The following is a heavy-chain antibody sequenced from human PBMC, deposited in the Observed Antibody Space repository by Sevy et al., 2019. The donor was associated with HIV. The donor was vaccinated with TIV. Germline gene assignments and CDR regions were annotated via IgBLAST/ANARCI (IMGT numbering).Heavy chain of an antibody. Sequence: SETLSLTCAVYGGSFSGYYWSWIRQPPGKGLEWIGEINHSGSTNYNPSLKSPVTISVDTSKNQFSLKLSSVTAADTAVYYCARAAITMVRGVKSYYGMDVWGPVTTVTVS. J-gene: IGHJ6*02. D-gene: IGHD3-10*01. CDR2: INHSGST. V-gene: IGHV4-34*01. CDR1: GGSFSGYY. CDR3: ARAAITMVRGVKSYYGMDV.